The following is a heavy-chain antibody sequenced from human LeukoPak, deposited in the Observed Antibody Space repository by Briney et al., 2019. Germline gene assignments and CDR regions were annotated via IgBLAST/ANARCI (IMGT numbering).Heavy chain of an antibody. CDR1: GFTFSSYA. CDR2: ISYDGSNK. J-gene: IGHJ6*02. V-gene: IGHV3-30-3*01. D-gene: IGHD4-17*01. CDR3: AREPGDYRFYYYYYGMDV. Sequence: PGGSLRLSCAASGFTFSSYAMHWVRQAPGKGLEWVAVISYDGSNKYYADSVKGRFTISRDNSKNTLYLQMNSLRAEDTAVYYCAREPGDYRFYYYYYGMDVWGQGTTVTVSS.